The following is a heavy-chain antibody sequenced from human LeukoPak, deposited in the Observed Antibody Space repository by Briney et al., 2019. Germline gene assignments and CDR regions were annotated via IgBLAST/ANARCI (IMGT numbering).Heavy chain of an antibody. CDR1: GGFIINGKW. V-gene: IGHV4-4*02. J-gene: IGHJ4*02. CDR2: IYYSGST. D-gene: IGHD3-10*01. Sequence: SGTLSLTCGVSGGFIINGKWWSWVRQPPGKGLEWIGYIYYSGSTNYNPSLKSRVTISVDTSKNQFSLKLSSVTAADTAVYYCARDTSSGEARHWGQGTLVTVSS. CDR3: ARDTSSGEARH.